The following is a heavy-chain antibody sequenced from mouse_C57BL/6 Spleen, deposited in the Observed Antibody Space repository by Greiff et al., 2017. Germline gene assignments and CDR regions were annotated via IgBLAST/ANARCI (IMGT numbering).Heavy chain of an antibody. D-gene: IGHD2-5*01. CDR3: ARSEGTYYSNYVDAMDY. Sequence: QVQLKQSGAELARPGASVKLSCKASGYTFTSYGISWVKQRTGQGLEWIGEIYPRSGNTYYNEKFKGKATLTADKSSSTAYMELRSLTSEDSAVDFCARSEGTYYSNYVDAMDYWGQGTSVTVSS. V-gene: IGHV1-81*01. CDR2: IYPRSGNT. J-gene: IGHJ4*01. CDR1: GYTFTSYG.